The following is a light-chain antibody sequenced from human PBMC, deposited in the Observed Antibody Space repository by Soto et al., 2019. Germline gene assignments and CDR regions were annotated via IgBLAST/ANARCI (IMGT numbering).Light chain of an antibody. J-gene: IGKJ4*01. CDR2: KAS. V-gene: IGKV1-5*03. CDR3: QQYKTYPLT. CDR1: QSISTW. Sequence: DIQMTQSPSTLSASVGDRVTITCRASQSISTWLAWYQQKPGKAPKLLIYKASSLEGGVPSRFSGSGTGTEFNITISSLHSDDFATYYCQQYKTYPLTFGAGTKVDI.